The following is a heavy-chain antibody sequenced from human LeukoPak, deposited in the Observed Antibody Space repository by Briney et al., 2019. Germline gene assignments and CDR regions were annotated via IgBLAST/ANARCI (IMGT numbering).Heavy chain of an antibody. CDR3: ARGYEGYDY. D-gene: IGHD2-2*01. CDR1: GYTFSVSY. V-gene: IGHV1-2*02. Sequence: ASVKVSCKASGYTFSVSYMHWVRQAPGEGLEWMGWLQPKSGGTNYAQNFQGRVTMTWDTSISTAYMELKRLRSDDTAVYYCARGYEGYDYWGQGTLVTVSS. J-gene: IGHJ4*02. CDR2: LQPKSGGT.